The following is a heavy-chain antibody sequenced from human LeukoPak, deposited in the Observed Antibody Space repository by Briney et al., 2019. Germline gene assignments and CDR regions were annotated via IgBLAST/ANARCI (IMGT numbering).Heavy chain of an antibody. J-gene: IGHJ5*02. CDR3: ARGPDFWSGYYTAKWFDP. D-gene: IGHD3-3*01. V-gene: IGHV1-69*01. CDR2: IIPIFGTA. CDR1: GGTFSSYA. Sequence: SVKVSCKASGGTFSSYAISWVRQAPGQGLEWMGGIIPIFGTANYAQKFQGRVTITADESTSTAYMELSSLRSEDTAVYYCARGPDFWSGYYTAKWFDPWGQGTLVTVSS.